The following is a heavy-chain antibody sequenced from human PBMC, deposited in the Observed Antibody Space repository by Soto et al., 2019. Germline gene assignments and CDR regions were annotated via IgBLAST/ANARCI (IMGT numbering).Heavy chain of an antibody. V-gene: IGHV3-30*18. CDR3: AKDRDLYYYYGMDV. CDR1: GFTFSSYG. Sequence: PGGSLRLSCASSGFTFSSYGMHWVRQAPGKGLEWVAVISYDGSNKYYADSVKGRFTISRDNSKNTLYLQMNSLRAEDTAVYYCAKDRDLYYYYGMDVWGQGTTVTVSS. CDR2: ISYDGSNK. J-gene: IGHJ6*02.